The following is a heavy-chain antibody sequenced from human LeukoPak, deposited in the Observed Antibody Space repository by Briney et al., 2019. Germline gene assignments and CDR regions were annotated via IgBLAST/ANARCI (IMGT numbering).Heavy chain of an antibody. V-gene: IGHV3-23*01. Sequence: GGSLRLSCVASGFSLINSARSWVRQAPGKGLEWVSAISGSGRRTYYADSVKGRFTVSRDNSKNSLYLQMNSLRAEDPAVYYCTTVDYYVGGDGASVGFDWWGQGTLVTVSS. D-gene: IGHD3-10*02. CDR2: ISGSGRRT. CDR3: TTVDYYVGGDGASVGFDW. J-gene: IGHJ4*02. CDR1: GFSLINSA.